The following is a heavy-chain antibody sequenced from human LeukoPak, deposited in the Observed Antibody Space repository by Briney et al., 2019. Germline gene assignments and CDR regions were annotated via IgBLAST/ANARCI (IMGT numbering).Heavy chain of an antibody. V-gene: IGHV3-30*18. CDR1: GFTFSSYG. J-gene: IGHJ4*02. CDR3: AKGLVLRYFDWAFDY. D-gene: IGHD3-9*01. CDR2: ISYAGSNK. Sequence: GGSLRLSCAASGFTFSSYGMHWVRQAPGKGLEWVSVISYAGSNKYYADSVKGRFTISRDNAKNTLYLQMNSLRAEDTAVYYCAKGLVLRYFDWAFDYWGQGTLVTVSS.